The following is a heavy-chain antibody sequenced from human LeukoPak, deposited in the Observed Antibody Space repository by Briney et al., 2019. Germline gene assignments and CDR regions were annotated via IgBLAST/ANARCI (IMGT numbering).Heavy chain of an antibody. D-gene: IGHD3-3*01. CDR2: ISYDGSNK. CDR3: ARGALRFLEWLLLGGKSDY. J-gene: IGHJ4*02. Sequence: GGSLRLSCAASGFTFSSYAMHWVRQAPGKGLEWVAVISYDGSNKYYADSVKGRFTISRGNSKNTLYLQMNSLRAEDTAVYYCARGALRFLEWLLLGGKSDYWGQGTLVTVSS. CDR1: GFTFSSYA. V-gene: IGHV3-30-3*01.